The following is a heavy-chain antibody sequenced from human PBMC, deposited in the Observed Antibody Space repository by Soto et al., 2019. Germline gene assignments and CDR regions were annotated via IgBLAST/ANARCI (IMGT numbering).Heavy chain of an antibody. Sequence: GGSLRLSCAASGFTFSSYAMSWVRQAPGKGLEWVSAISGSGGSTYYADSVKGRFTISRDNSKNTLYLQMNSLRAEDTAVYYCAKPPNDPYYYYGMDVWGQGTTVTVSS. CDR2: ISGSGGST. V-gene: IGHV3-23*01. CDR3: AKPPNDPYYYYGMDV. D-gene: IGHD2-8*01. J-gene: IGHJ6*02. CDR1: GFTFSSYA.